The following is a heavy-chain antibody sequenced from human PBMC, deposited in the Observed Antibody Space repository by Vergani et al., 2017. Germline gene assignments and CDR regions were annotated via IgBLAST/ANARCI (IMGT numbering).Heavy chain of an antibody. CDR1: GYTLGNYG. CDR2: SSGSRGNA. CDR3: TTMGRSGMFPDYHYYMDV. Sequence: QVQLVQSGDEVKKPGASMRVSCKASGYTLGNYGISWVRQAPGQGLEWMGWSSGSRGNAYHAQKFQGRITMTTETSTNTANMDLRSLRSDDTATYYCTTMGRSGMFPDYHYYMDVWGKGTTVTVSS. D-gene: IGHD1-26*01. J-gene: IGHJ6*03. V-gene: IGHV1-18*01.